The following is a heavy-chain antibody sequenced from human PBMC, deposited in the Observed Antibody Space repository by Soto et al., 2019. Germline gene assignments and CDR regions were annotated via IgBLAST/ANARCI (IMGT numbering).Heavy chain of an antibody. CDR2: ISGSGGST. D-gene: IGHD3-3*01. Sequence: TGGFLRLSCAASGVTFISYAMSWVRQAPGKGLEWVSAISGSGGSTYYADSVKGRFTISRDNSKNTLYLQMNSLRAEDTAVYYCAKRRYYDFWSGYYAYYYGMDVWGQGTTVTVSS. V-gene: IGHV3-23*01. CDR1: GVTFISYA. CDR3: AKRRYYDFWSGYYAYYYGMDV. J-gene: IGHJ6*02.